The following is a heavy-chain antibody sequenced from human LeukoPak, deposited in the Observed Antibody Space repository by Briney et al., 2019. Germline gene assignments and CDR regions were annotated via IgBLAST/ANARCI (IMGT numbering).Heavy chain of an antibody. CDR2: INPNSGGT. Sequence: AASVKVSCKASGYTFTGYYMHWVRQAPGQGLEWMGWINPNSGGTNYAQKFQGRVTMTRDTSISTAYMELSRLRSDDTAVYYCARDPILMGYYYYMDVWGKGTTVTISS. J-gene: IGHJ6*03. CDR1: GYTFTGYY. V-gene: IGHV1-2*02. CDR3: ARDPILMGYYYYMDV. D-gene: IGHD5-24*01.